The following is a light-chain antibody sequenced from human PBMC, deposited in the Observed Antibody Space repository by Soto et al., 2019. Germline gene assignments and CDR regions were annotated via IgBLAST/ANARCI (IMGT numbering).Light chain of an antibody. Sequence: QSALTQPASVSGSPGQSITISCTGTSSDVGGYNYVSWYQQHPGKAPKLMIYDVSNRPSGVSDRFSGSKSGNTASLIISGLQAEDGADYYCSSYTSITTLVFGTGTKLTVL. V-gene: IGLV2-14*01. J-gene: IGLJ1*01. CDR2: DVS. CDR1: SSDVGGYNY. CDR3: SSYTSITTLV.